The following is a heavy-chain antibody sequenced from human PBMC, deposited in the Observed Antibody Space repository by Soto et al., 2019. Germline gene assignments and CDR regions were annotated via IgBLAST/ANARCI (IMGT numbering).Heavy chain of an antibody. Sequence: QVQLVESGGGVVQPGRSLRLSCAASGFTFSTYGMNWVRKAPGKGLAWVAVISYDGSNKYYADSVKGRFTISRDNSKNTMYLQMSSLRAEDTAVYYCAKGFSYSVIDYWGQGTLVTVSS. CDR1: GFTFSTYG. CDR2: ISYDGSNK. V-gene: IGHV3-30*18. CDR3: AKGFSYSVIDY. D-gene: IGHD5-18*01. J-gene: IGHJ4*02.